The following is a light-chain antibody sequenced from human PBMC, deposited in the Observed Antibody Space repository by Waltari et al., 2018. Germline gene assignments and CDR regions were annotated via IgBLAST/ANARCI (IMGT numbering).Light chain of an antibody. CDR1: SLRSYY. J-gene: IGLJ2*01. CDR3: NSRDSSGNHRVV. Sequence: VSVALGQTVRITCQGDSLRSYYASWYQQKPGQAPVLVIYGKNNRPSGIPDRFSGSSSGNTASLTITGAQAEDEADYYCNSRDSSGNHRVVFGGGTKLTVI. V-gene: IGLV3-19*01. CDR2: GKN.